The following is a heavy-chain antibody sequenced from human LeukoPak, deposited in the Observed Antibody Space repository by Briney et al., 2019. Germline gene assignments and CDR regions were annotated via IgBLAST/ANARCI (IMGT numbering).Heavy chain of an antibody. V-gene: IGHV1-24*01. CDR3: AHVPYTAMVDDY. CDR2: FDPEDGET. Sequence: ASVKVSCKVSGYTLTELSMHWARQAPGKGLEWMGGFDPEDGETIYAQKFQGRVTMTEDTSTDTAYMELSSLRSEDTAVYYCAHVPYTAMVDDYWGQGTLVTVSS. CDR1: GYTLTELS. D-gene: IGHD5-18*01. J-gene: IGHJ4*02.